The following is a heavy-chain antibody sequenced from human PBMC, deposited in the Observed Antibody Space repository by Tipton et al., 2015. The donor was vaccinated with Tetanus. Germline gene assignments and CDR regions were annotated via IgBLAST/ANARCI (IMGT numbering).Heavy chain of an antibody. J-gene: IGHJ4*02. D-gene: IGHD3-10*01. CDR3: AREVMVRGAIISRDLDY. CDR1: GFTFSSYG. Sequence: SLRLSCAASGFTFSSYGMHWVRQAPGKGLEWVAVIWYDGSNKYYADSVKGRFTISRDNSKNTPYLQMNSLRAEDTAVYYCAREVMVRGAIISRDLDYWGQGTLVTVSS. V-gene: IGHV3-33*01. CDR2: IWYDGSNK.